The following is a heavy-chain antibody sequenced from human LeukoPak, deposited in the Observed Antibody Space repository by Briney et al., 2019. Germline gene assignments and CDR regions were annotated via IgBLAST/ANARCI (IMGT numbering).Heavy chain of an antibody. CDR1: GFTFSSYG. D-gene: IGHD3-10*01. V-gene: IGHV3-23*01. Sequence: GGSLRLSCAASGFTFSSYGMSWVRQAPGMGLEWVSGVTYSGGSTYYAASVRGRFTISRDNSKNTLFLQMNSLRAEDTAVYYCARGNFYSGSGSSPLDYWGQGTLVTVSS. CDR2: VTYSGGST. CDR3: ARGNFYSGSGSSPLDY. J-gene: IGHJ4*02.